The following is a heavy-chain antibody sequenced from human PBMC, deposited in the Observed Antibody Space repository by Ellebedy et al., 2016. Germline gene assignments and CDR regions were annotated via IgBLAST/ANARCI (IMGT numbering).Heavy chain of an antibody. CDR1: GFTFSDSA. V-gene: IGHV3-73*01. D-gene: IGHD1-26*01. Sequence: GESLKISCAASGFTFSDSAMHWVRQASGKGLEWVGQIRSKAKSYATGYATSVKGRFTISRDDSKKTAYLQMNSLKTEDTAVYYCTFVTTSGDSWGQGTLVTVSS. CDR2: IRSKAKSYAT. CDR3: TFVTTSGDS. J-gene: IGHJ4*02.